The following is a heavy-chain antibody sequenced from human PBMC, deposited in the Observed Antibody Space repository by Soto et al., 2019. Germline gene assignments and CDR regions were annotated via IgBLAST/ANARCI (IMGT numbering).Heavy chain of an antibody. D-gene: IGHD2-15*01. CDR1: GFTFGNYW. CDR2: INSDGSVS. V-gene: IGHV3-74*01. J-gene: IGHJ6*03. Sequence: EVQLVESGGGLVQPGGSLRLSCAASGFTFGNYWMYWVRQAPGKGLVWVSRINSDGSVSSYADSVKGRLTISRDNVKNTLYLQMDSLRVEDTAVYYCARGDCVGCTCYSLAGSFYYYMDVWGKGTTVTVFS. CDR3: ARGDCVGCTCYSLAGSFYYYMDV.